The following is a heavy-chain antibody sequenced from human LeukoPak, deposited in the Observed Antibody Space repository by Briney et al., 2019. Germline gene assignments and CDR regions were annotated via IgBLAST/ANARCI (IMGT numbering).Heavy chain of an antibody. CDR1: GLTFSSYE. J-gene: IGHJ3*01. D-gene: IGHD4/OR15-4a*01. CDR3: AKGKWGLTINNFDV. CDR2: ISRSGSII. V-gene: IGHV3-48*03. Sequence: PGGSLRLSCAASGLTFSSYEMNWVRQAPGKGLEWVSYISRSGSIIYYADAVKGRFTIFRDNSKDTLSLQMNSLRAEDTAVYYCAKGKWGLTINNFDVWGQGTMVTVSS.